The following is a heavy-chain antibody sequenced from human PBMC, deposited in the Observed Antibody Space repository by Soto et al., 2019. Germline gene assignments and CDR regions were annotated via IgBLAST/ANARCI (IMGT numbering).Heavy chain of an antibody. D-gene: IGHD2-8*01. Sequence: GGSLRLSCAASGFTVSSNYMSWVRQAPGKGLEWVSVIYSGGSTYYADSVKGRFTISRHNSKNTLYLQMNSLRAEDTAVYYCARETPGYCTNGVCEGGFDYWGQGTLVTVSS. CDR3: ARETPGYCTNGVCEGGFDY. J-gene: IGHJ4*02. CDR1: GFTVSSNY. CDR2: IYSGGST. V-gene: IGHV3-53*04.